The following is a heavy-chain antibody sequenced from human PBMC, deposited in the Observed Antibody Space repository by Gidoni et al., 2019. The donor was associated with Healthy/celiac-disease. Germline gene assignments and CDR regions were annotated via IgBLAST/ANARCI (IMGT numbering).Heavy chain of an antibody. J-gene: IGHJ4*02. D-gene: IGHD3-10*01. CDR2: SNHSGSP. V-gene: IGHV4-34*01. Sequence: QVQLQQWGAGLLKPSETLSLICAVYGGSFSGYYWSWIRQPPGKGLEWIGESNHSGSPNYNPSLKSRVTISVDTSKNKFSLKLTSGTAADAAVYYCARTYGSGSLVDYWGQGTLVTVSS. CDR3: ARTYGSGSLVDY. CDR1: GGSFSGYY.